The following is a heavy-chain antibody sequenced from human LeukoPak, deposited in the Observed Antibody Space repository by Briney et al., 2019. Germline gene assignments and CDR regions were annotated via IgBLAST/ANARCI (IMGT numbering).Heavy chain of an antibody. Sequence: TLSLTCTVSGDSITNYYWAWIRQPAGKGLELIGRIFTSGFTTYDPSLKSRVSMSFDTSNNQFSLKLNSVTAADTAVYYCAAGPVGHISRAFDLWGQGNLVIVSS. CDR2: IFTSGFT. CDR1: GDSITNYY. V-gene: IGHV4-4*07. CDR3: AAGPVGHISRAFDL. J-gene: IGHJ4*02.